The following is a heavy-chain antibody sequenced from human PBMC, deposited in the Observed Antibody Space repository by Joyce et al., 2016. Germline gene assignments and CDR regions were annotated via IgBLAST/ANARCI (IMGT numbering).Heavy chain of an antibody. CDR1: GGPFRGFF. CDR3: ARSQWLAPLMY. D-gene: IGHD6-19*01. J-gene: IGHJ4*02. CDR2: INNSGLA. V-gene: IGHV4-34*01. Sequence: QVQLQQWGAGLLKPSETLSLTCAVSGGPFRGFFWTWVRQAPGKGLEWIGDINNSGLANYNPSLKTRVTFSVDTPKNQFSLKVTSLSAADTAVYYCARSQWLAPLMYWGQGTPVTVSS.